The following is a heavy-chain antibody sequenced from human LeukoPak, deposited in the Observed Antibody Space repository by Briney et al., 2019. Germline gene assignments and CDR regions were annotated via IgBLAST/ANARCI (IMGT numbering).Heavy chain of an antibody. V-gene: IGHV1-2*02. Sequence: ASVKVSCKASGYTFTGYYMHWVRQAPGQGLEWMGWINPNSGGTNYAQKFQGRVTMTRDTSISTAYMELSRLRSDDTAVYYCARDLFPYYYDSSGYFGAFDIWGQGTMVTVSS. J-gene: IGHJ3*02. CDR3: ARDLFPYYYDSSGYFGAFDI. CDR2: INPNSGGT. CDR1: GYTFTGYY. D-gene: IGHD3-22*01.